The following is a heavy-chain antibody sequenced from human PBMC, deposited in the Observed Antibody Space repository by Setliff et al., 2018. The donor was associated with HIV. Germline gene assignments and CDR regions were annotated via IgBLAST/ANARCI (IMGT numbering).Heavy chain of an antibody. CDR1: GFIFSSYA. Sequence: GGSLRLSCAASGFIFSSYAMHWVRQAPGKGLEWVAVISYDGSNKYYADSGKGRLTISRDNSKNTLYLQMNSLRAEDTSVYCCARSKGHLYYDDDTGYVLRAFDIWGQGTMVTVSS. J-gene: IGHJ3*02. V-gene: IGHV3-30*04. CDR3: ARSKGHLYYDDDTGYVLRAFDI. CDR2: ISYDGSNK. D-gene: IGHD3-22*01.